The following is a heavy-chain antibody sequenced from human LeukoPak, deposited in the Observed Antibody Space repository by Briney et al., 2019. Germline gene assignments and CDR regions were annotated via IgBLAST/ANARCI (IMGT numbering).Heavy chain of an antibody. CDR2: ISSSGSTI. Sequence: PGGSLRLSCAASGFTFSDYYMSWIRQAPGKGLEWVSYISSSGSTIYYADSVKGRFTISRDNAKNSLYLQMNSLRAEDTAVYYCAKDRDPYDYGSGSYYNGVFDYWGQGTLVTVSS. V-gene: IGHV3-11*01. CDR1: GFTFSDYY. J-gene: IGHJ4*02. D-gene: IGHD3-10*01. CDR3: AKDRDPYDYGSGSYYNGVFDY.